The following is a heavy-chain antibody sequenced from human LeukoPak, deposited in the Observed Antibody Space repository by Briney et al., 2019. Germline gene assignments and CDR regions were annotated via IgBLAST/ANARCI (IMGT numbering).Heavy chain of an antibody. Sequence: PGGSLRLSCAASGFTFDDYAMHWVRQAPGKGLEWVSGISWSSDNIDYADSVKGRFTISRDNAKSSLYLQMNSLRAEDTAVYYCARDKYEWAQWGQGTLVTVSS. V-gene: IGHV3-9*01. CDR1: GFTFDDYA. CDR2: ISWSSDNI. CDR3: ARDKYEWAQ. J-gene: IGHJ4*02. D-gene: IGHD1-26*01.